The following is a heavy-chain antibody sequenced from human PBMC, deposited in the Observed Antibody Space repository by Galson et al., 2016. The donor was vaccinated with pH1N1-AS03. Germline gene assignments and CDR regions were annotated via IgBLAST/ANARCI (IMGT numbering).Heavy chain of an antibody. CDR3: ARGWYDIWAGYLVDPFDY. J-gene: IGHJ4*02. V-gene: IGHV3-21*04. Sequence: SLRLSCAASGFIFSNIGMNWVRQVPGKGPEWVSSIDSSGRHIYYAHSLKGRFTVSRDNANNALYLQMNSLIADEDTAVYYCARGWYDIWAGYLVDPFDYWGQGALVSVSS. CDR2: IDSSGRHI. D-gene: IGHD3-9*01. CDR1: GFIFSNIG.